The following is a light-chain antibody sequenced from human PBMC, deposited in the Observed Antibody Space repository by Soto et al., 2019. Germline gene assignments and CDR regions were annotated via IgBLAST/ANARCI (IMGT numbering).Light chain of an antibody. CDR3: QQYYMGWT. Sequence: EIVMTQSPATLSVSPGERATLSCRASQNIDNKLVWYQQKPGQVPRLLIYDASTRATGIPARFSGFGSGTEFTLSISGLQPDDFGTYYCQQYYMGWTFGQGTKVDIK. CDR1: QNIDNK. CDR2: DAS. V-gene: IGKV3-15*01. J-gene: IGKJ1*01.